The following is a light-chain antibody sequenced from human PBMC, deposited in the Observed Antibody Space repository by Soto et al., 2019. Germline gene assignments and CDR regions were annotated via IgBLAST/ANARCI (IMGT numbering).Light chain of an antibody. CDR3: QQYDISVWT. V-gene: IGKV3-20*01. CDR1: QSVSSTY. Sequence: EIVLTQSPGTLSLSPGERATLYCRASQSVSSTYLTWYQQKPGQAPRLLIYGASRRATGIPDRFSGSGSGTDFTLTISRLEPEDFAVYYCQQYDISVWTFGQGTKVDIK. CDR2: GAS. J-gene: IGKJ1*01.